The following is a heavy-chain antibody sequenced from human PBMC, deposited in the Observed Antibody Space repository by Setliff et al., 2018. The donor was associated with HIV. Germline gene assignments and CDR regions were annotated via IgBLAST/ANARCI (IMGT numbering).Heavy chain of an antibody. J-gene: IGHJ1*01. D-gene: IGHD6-6*01. CDR3: ARDPAPSSSASYFQH. CDR1: GYTFTSYA. CDR2: INPSSGST. V-gene: IGHV1-46*01. Sequence: ASVKVSCKASGYTFTSYAMHWVRQAPGQRLEWMGIINPSSGSTTYAQKFQGRVTMTRDTSTSTVYMELSSLRSEDTAVYYCARDPAPSSSASYFQHWGQGTPVTVSS.